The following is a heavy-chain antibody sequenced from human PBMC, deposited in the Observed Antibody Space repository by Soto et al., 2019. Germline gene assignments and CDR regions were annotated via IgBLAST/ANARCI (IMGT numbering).Heavy chain of an antibody. CDR3: ARGYDSSGYYDTNFDY. J-gene: IGHJ4*02. CDR1: GYTFTSYD. CDR2: MNPNSGNT. V-gene: IGHV1-8*01. D-gene: IGHD3-22*01. Sequence: ASVKVSCKASGYTFTSYDINWVRQATGQGLEWMGWMNPNSGNTGYAQKFQGRVTMTRNTSISTAYMELSSLRSEDTAVYYCARGYDSSGYYDTNFDYWGQGTLVTVSS.